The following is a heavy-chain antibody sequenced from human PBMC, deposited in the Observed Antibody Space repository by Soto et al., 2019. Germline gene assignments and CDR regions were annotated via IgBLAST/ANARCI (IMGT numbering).Heavy chain of an antibody. V-gene: IGHV3-7*01. CDR3: ARALWGATPPDY. D-gene: IGHD1-26*01. CDR2: IKQDGSEK. J-gene: IGHJ4*02. CDR1: GFTFSSYW. Sequence: EVQLVESGGGLVQPGGSLRLSCGASGFTFSSYWMSWVRQAPGKGLEWVANIKQDGSEKYYVDSVKGRFTISRDNAKNSLYLQMNSLRAEDTAVYYCARALWGATPPDYWGQGTLVTVSS.